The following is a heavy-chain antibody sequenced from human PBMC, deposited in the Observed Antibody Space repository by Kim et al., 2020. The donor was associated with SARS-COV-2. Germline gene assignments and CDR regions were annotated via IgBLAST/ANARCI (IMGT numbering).Heavy chain of an antibody. CDR2: ISYDGSNK. CDR1: GFTFSSYG. Sequence: GGSLRLSCAASGFTFSSYGMHWVRQAPGKGLEWVAVISYDGSNKYYADSVKGRFTISRDNSKNTLYLQMNSLRAEDTAVYYCAKGMGDVGGYWGQGTLVTVSS. V-gene: IGHV3-30*18. D-gene: IGHD3-16*01. CDR3: AKGMGDVGGY. J-gene: IGHJ4*02.